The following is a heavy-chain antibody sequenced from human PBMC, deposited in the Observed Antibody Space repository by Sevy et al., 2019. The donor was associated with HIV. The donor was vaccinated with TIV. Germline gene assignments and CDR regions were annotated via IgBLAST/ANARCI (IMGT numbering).Heavy chain of an antibody. D-gene: IGHD6-19*01. CDR1: GFTFSTYG. CDR3: ARENIAVAGIGYYFDH. Sequence: GGSLRLSCVASGFTFSTYGMHWVRQAPGKGLEWVAVIWYDGSNKEYVDSVKGRFTISRDNSTDTLYLQMNSLRAEDTAVYFCARENIAVAGIGYYFDHWGQGTLVTVSS. CDR2: IWYDGSNK. V-gene: IGHV3-33*01. J-gene: IGHJ4*02.